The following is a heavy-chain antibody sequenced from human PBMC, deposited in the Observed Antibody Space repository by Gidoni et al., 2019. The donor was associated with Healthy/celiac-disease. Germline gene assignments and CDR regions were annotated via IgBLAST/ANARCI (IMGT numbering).Heavy chain of an antibody. V-gene: IGHV3-30*18. Sequence: QVQLVESGGGVVQPVRSLRLSCAASGFTFSRYGMHWVRQAPGKGLEWVAVISYDGSTKYYADSVKGRFTISRDNSKNTLYLQMNSLRAEDTAVYYGAKYISAGYSSGCYDYWGQGTLVTVSS. J-gene: IGHJ4*02. CDR1: GFTFSRYG. D-gene: IGHD6-19*01. CDR2: ISYDGSTK. CDR3: AKYISAGYSSGCYDY.